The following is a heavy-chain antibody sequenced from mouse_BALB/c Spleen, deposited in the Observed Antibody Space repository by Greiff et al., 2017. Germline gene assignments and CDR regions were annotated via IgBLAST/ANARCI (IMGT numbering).Heavy chain of an antibody. J-gene: IGHJ2*01. CDR3: ARDILGLFDY. Sequence: EVKVVESGGGLVQPGGSLRLSCATSGFTFTDYYMSWVRQPPGKALEWLGFIRNKANGYTTEYSASVKGRFTISRDNSQSILYLQMNTLRAEDSATYYCARDILGLFDYWGQGTTLTVSS. D-gene: IGHD4-1*01. V-gene: IGHV7-3*02. CDR1: GFTFTDYY. CDR2: IRNKANGYTT.